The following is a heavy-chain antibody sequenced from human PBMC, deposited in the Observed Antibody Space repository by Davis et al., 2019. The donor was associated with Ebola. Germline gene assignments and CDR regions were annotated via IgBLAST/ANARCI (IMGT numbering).Heavy chain of an antibody. CDR2: INWDGGTT. CDR3: AKGDRSGTYGGVYFDS. D-gene: IGHD1-26*01. CDR1: GFTFDDYA. J-gene: IGHJ4*02. V-gene: IGHV3-43D*03. Sequence: GGSLRLSCAASGFTFDDYAMHWVRQAPGKGLECVSVINWDGGTTHYADSVKGRFTISRDNTKNSLYLQMNSLRLEDTAFYYCAKGDRSGTYGGVYFDSWGQGTLVTVSS.